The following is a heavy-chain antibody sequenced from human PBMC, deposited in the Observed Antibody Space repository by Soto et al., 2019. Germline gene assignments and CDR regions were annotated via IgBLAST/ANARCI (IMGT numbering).Heavy chain of an antibody. Sequence: SETLSLTCAVCGGFLSESYWTWIRQPPGKGLEWIGEINHVGGTNYNPSLKSRVTMSVDTSQNQFSLRLISVTAADTAMYFCVRIRYQLPSSVHWLDPCRQRPPVT. V-gene: IGHV4-34*01. CDR3: VRIRYQLPSSVHWLDP. D-gene: IGHD3-16*01. J-gene: IGHJ5*02. CDR2: INHVGGT. CDR1: GGFLSESY.